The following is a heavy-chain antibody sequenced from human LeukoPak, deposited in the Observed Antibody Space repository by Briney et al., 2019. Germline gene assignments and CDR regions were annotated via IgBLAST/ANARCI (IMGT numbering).Heavy chain of an antibody. J-gene: IGHJ5*02. V-gene: IGHV4-39*01. CDR3: ARQQCNGGSCYSRAIWFDP. D-gene: IGHD2-15*01. Sequence: SETLSLTRNVSGGSISSASYYWGWLRQPAGKGLEWIGSIYYTGTTYQSPSLKSRVTISVHTSKNQFSLKLSSVTAADTAVYYCARQQCNGGSCYSRAIWFDPWGQGTLVTVSS. CDR2: IYYTGTT. CDR1: GGSISSASYY.